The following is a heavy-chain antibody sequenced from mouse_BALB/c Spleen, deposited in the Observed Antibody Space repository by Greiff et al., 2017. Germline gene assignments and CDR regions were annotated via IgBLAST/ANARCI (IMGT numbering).Heavy chain of an antibody. V-gene: IGHV14-3*02. D-gene: IGHD1-1*01. CDR2: IDPANGNT. J-gene: IGHJ4*01. CDR3: APTVEGPYAMGC. CDR1: GFNIKDTY. Sequence: VQLKQSGAELVKPGASVKLSCTASGFNIKDTYMHWVKQRPEQGLEWIGRIDPANGNTKYDPKFQGKATITADTSSNTAYLQLSSLTSEDTAVYYGAPTVEGPYAMGCWGQGTSVTVSS.